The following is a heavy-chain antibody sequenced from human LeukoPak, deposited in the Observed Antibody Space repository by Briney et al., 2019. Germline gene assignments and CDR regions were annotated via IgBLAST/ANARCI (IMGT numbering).Heavy chain of an antibody. D-gene: IGHD4-17*01. J-gene: IGHJ5*02. Sequence: ASVKVSCNASGGTVSSYAISWVRQAPGQGLEWMGGIIPIVGTAKHAQKFQGRVTITADESTSTAYMELRSLRSEDTAVYYCARATVTTFNWFDPWGQGTVVTVSS. CDR1: GGTVSSYA. V-gene: IGHV1-69*13. CDR3: ARATVTTFNWFDP. CDR2: IIPIVGTA.